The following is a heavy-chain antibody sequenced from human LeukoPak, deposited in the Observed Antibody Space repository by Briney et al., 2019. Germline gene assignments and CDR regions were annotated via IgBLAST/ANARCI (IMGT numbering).Heavy chain of an antibody. Sequence: SETLSLTCTVSGGSVSSGSYYWSWIRQPPGKGLEWIGEINNSGSTNHNPSLTSRVTISADTTKKQFSLKLSSVTAADTAVYYCARGAGYCTSTTCPSLDYWGQGTLVTVSS. D-gene: IGHD2-2*01. V-gene: IGHV4-39*07. CDR3: ARGAGYCTSTTCPSLDY. CDR1: GGSVSSGSYY. CDR2: INNSGST. J-gene: IGHJ4*02.